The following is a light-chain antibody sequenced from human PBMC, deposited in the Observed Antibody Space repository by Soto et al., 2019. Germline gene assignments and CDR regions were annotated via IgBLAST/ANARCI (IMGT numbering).Light chain of an antibody. CDR2: GNT. J-gene: IGLJ2*01. Sequence: QSVLTQPPSVSGAPGQRVTISCTGSSSNIGTGYDVHWYQQLPGTAPKLLIYGNTNRPSGVPERISGSNSGNTATLTITRVEVGDEADFYCQVWDSSRDHPGLFGGGTQLTVL. CDR1: SSNIGTGYD. CDR3: QVWDSSRDHPGL. V-gene: IGLV1-40*01.